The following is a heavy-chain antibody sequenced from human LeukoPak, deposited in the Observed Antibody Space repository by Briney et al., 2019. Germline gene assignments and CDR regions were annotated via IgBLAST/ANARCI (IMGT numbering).Heavy chain of an antibody. CDR3: ARQNDYGDYNGY. D-gene: IGHD4-17*01. CDR2: IYPGDSDT. Sequence: HGESLKISCKGSGYSFTSYWIGGVRQVTGKGLEWRGIIYPGDSDTRYSPSLQAQITLSADKSISTAYLQWSNLKASDTAMYYCARQNDYGDYNGYWGQGTLVTVSS. CDR1: GYSFTSYW. V-gene: IGHV5-51*01. J-gene: IGHJ4*02.